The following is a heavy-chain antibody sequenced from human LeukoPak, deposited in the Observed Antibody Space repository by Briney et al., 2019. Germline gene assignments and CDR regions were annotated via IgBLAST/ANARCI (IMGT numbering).Heavy chain of an antibody. D-gene: IGHD6-25*01. CDR1: GFNFSSYW. CDR2: IKQDGSER. J-gene: IGHJ4*02. CDR3: VGGREFDY. V-gene: IGHV3-7*02. Sequence: GGSLRLSCAAAGFNFSSYWMTWVRQAPGKGLEWVANIKQDGSERYYVDSVKGRFTISRDNAKNTLYLQMNSLRVEDTAVYYCVGGREFDYWGQGTLVTVPS.